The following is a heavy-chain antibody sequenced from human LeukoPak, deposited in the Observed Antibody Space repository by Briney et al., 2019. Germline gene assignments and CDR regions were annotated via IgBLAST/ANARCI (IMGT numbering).Heavy chain of an antibody. Sequence: GRSLRLSCAASGFTFSSYGMHWVRQAPGKGLEWEAVISYDGSNKYYADSVKGRFTISRDNSKNTLYLQMNSLRAEDTAVYYCAKVPYYYDSSGPADYWGQGTLVTVSS. J-gene: IGHJ4*02. CDR2: ISYDGSNK. V-gene: IGHV3-30*18. CDR1: GFTFSSYG. CDR3: AKVPYYYDSSGPADY. D-gene: IGHD3-22*01.